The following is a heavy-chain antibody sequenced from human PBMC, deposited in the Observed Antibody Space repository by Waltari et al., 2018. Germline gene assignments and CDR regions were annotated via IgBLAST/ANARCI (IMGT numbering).Heavy chain of an antibody. V-gene: IGHV1-2*02. D-gene: IGHD3-9*01. CDR2: INPNSGAT. CDR1: GYTFTAYY. J-gene: IGHJ5*02. Sequence: QVHLVQSGAEVKKPGASVKVACTASGYTFTAYYMNWVQQAPGQGLEWMGMINPNSGATNYAEKYKGMFTMTSDTTITTAYMELSRLGSNDTAVYYCAREDPVPGYSEGWFDPWGPGALVTVSS. CDR3: AREDPVPGYSEGWFDP.